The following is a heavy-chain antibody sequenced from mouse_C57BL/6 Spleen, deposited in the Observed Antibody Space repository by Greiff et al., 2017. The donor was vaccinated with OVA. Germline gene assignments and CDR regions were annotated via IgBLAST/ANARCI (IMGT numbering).Heavy chain of an antibody. CDR3: ARRYYYGSSYGYFDV. Sequence: VQLQQPGAELVKPGASVKMSCKASGYTFTSYWITWVKQRPGQGLEWIGDIYPGSGSTNYNEKFKSKATLTVDTSSSTAYMQLSSLTSEDSAVYYCARRYYYGSSYGYFDVWGTGTTVTVSS. CDR2: IYPGSGST. D-gene: IGHD1-1*01. CDR1: GYTFTSYW. J-gene: IGHJ1*03. V-gene: IGHV1-55*01.